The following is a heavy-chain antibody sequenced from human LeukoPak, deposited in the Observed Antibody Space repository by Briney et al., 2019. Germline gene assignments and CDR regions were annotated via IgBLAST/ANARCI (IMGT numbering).Heavy chain of an antibody. J-gene: IGHJ6*04. D-gene: IGHD2-21*02. CDR1: GYTFTGYY. CDR3: ARNFCGGDCYSRSTYMDV. V-gene: IGHV1-2*06. CDR2: INPNSGGA. Sequence: ASVKLSCKASGYTFTGYYMHWVRQAPGQGLEWMGRINPNSGGANYAQKFQGRVTMTRPTSISTAYMELSRLRSDDTAVYYCARNFCGGDCYSRSTYMDVWGKGTTVTVSS.